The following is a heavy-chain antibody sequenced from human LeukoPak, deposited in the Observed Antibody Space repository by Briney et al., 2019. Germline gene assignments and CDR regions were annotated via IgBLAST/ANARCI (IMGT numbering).Heavy chain of an antibody. CDR2: ISSSGSTI. D-gene: IGHD6-19*01. J-gene: IGHJ4*02. V-gene: IGHV3-48*03. Sequence: GGSLRLSCAASGFTFSSYEMNWVRQAPGKGLEWVSYISSSGSTIYYADSVKGRFTISRDNAKNSLYLQMNSLRAEDTAVYYCARDGYIAVAGTRVFDYWGQGTLVTVSS. CDR3: ARDGYIAVAGTRVFDY. CDR1: GFTFSSYE.